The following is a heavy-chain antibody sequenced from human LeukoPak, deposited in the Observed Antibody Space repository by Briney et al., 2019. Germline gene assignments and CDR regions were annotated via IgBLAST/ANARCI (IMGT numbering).Heavy chain of an antibody. V-gene: IGHV3-7*01. Sequence: GGSLRLSCEASGFTFSSHCMSWVRQAPGKGLEWVANIKQDGSEKYYVDSVKGRFTISRDNAKNSLYLQMSILRAADTAVYYCARVRIAVAVSAFDIWGQGIMVTVSS. J-gene: IGHJ3*02. CDR3: ARVRIAVAVSAFDI. CDR2: IKQDGSEK. D-gene: IGHD6-19*01. CDR1: GFTFSSHC.